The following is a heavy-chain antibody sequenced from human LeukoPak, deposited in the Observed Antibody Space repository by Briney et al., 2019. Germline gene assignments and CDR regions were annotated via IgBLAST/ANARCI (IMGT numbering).Heavy chain of an antibody. CDR1: RFTFSSYG. CDR2: VRHDGSYQ. D-gene: IGHD6-19*01. CDR3: AKNRDSSDYPRDFDY. V-gene: IGHV3-30*02. J-gene: IGHJ4*02. Sequence: GGSLRLSCAASRFTFSSYGMHWVRQTPGKGPEWVAFVRHDGSYQQYADSVKGRFTVSRDNSKDTVYLQMNSLRTEDTAVYYCAKNRDSSDYPRDFDYWGQGTLVTVSS.